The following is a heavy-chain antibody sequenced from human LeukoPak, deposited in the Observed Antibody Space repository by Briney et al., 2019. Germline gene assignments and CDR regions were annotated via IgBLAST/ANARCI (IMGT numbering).Heavy chain of an antibody. CDR1: DGTINSTAHY. J-gene: IGHJ4*02. V-gene: IGHV4-30-4*01. Sequence: SETLSLTCTVSDGTINSTAHYWSWVRQPPGKGLEWIGYISHSGNTYYNPSLKSRVTIPLDTSKNRFSLKLTSMTAADRAVYYCARYYGGHSNFDYWGQGTLVTVSS. D-gene: IGHD4-23*01. CDR2: ISHSGNT. CDR3: ARYYGGHSNFDY.